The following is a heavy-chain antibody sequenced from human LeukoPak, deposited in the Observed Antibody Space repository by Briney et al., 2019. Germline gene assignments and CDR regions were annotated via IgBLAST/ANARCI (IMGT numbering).Heavy chain of an antibody. CDR3: TRHFDVVVVAATPEFDY. V-gene: IGHV3-73*01. Sequence: GGSLRLSCAASGFTFSGSAMHWVRQASGKGLEWVGRIRSKANSYATACAASVKGRFTISRDDSKNTAYLQMNSLKTEDTAVYYCTRHFDVVVVAATPEFDYWGQGTLVTVSS. D-gene: IGHD2-15*01. CDR1: GFTFSGSA. CDR2: IRSKANSYAT. J-gene: IGHJ4*02.